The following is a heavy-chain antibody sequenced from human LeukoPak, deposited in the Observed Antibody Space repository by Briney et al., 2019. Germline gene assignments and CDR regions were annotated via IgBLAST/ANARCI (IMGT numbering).Heavy chain of an antibody. J-gene: IGHJ4*02. CDR3: AREGYSGYLLGY. D-gene: IGHD5-12*01. V-gene: IGHV3-74*01. Sequence: GGSLRLSCAVSGSTFSSYWMHWVRQAPGKGLVWVSRINSDGSSTSYADSVKGRFTISRDNAKNTLYLQMNSLRAEDTAVYYCAREGYSGYLLGYWGQGTLVTVSS. CDR1: GSTFSSYW. CDR2: INSDGSST.